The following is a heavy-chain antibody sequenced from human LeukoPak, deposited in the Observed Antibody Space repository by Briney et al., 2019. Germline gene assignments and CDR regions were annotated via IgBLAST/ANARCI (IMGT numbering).Heavy chain of an antibody. CDR1: GGSISIGSYY. D-gene: IGHD3-22*01. CDR2: IYTSGST. Sequence: SETLSLTCTVSGGSISIGSYYWSWIRQPAGKGLEWIGRIYTSGSTNYNPSLKSRVTISVDTSKNQFSLKLSSVTAADTAVYYCARGPSGYHFDYWGQGTLVTVSS. CDR3: ARGPSGYHFDY. V-gene: IGHV4-61*02. J-gene: IGHJ4*02.